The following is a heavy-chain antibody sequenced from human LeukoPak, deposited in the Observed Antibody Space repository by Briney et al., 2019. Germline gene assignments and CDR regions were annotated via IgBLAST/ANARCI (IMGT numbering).Heavy chain of an antibody. CDR3: ARGVSTVY. Sequence: GGSLRLSCVASGFTFSSYAMHWVRQAPGKGLEYVAVISSSGGTTYYANSVKGRFTISRDNSKKTLYLQMGSLRPEDMAVYYYARGVSTVYWGQGTLVTVSS. V-gene: IGHV3-64*01. CDR2: ISSSGGTT. CDR1: GFTFSSYA. D-gene: IGHD4-11*01. J-gene: IGHJ4*02.